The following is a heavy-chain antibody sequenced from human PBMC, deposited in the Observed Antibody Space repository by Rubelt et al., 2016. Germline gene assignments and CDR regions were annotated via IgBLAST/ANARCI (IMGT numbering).Heavy chain of an antibody. CDR1: GGSISGYY. CDR3: ARQVRVLYYSDY. CDR2: IYYSGST. Sequence: QVQLQESGPGLVKHSETLSLTCTVSGGSISGYYWSWIRQSPEKGLEWIGYIYYSGSTNYNPSLKSRVTISLDTSKNQFSLGVSSVTAAETAVEYCARQVRVLYYSDYWGQGTLVTVSS. J-gene: IGHJ4*02. V-gene: IGHV4-59*08.